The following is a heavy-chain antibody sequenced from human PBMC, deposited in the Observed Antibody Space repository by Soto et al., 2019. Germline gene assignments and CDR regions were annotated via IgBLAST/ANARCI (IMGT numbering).Heavy chain of an antibody. V-gene: IGHV1-18*01. CDR2: ISAYNGNT. CDR3: ARVRDSYGLSGVYYFDY. D-gene: IGHD5-18*01. J-gene: IGHJ4*02. Sequence: APVKVSSKASGYTFTSYGISWVRQAPGQGLEWMGWISAYNGNTNYAQKLQGRVTMTTDTSTSTAYMELRSLRSDDTAVYYCARVRDSYGLSGVYYFDYWGQGTLVTVSS. CDR1: GYTFTSYG.